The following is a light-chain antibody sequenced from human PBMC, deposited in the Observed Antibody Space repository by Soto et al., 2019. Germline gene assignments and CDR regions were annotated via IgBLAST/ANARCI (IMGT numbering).Light chain of an antibody. CDR2: DTS. V-gene: IGKV3-11*01. J-gene: IGKJ1*01. CDR1: QFLSSY. CDR3: QQYGSSPRT. Sequence: EVVLTQSPATLSLAPGERATLSCRASQFLSSYLAWYQQKPGQPPRLLIYDTSNRATGIPARFSGSGSGTDFTLTISRLEPEDFAAYYCQQYGSSPRTFGQGTKVDIK.